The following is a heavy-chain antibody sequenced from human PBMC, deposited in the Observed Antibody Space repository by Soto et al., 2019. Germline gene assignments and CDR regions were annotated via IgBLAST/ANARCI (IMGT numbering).Heavy chain of an antibody. J-gene: IGHJ5*02. CDR1: GYSFTSYY. Sequence: QVQLVQSGAEVKKPGASVKVSCKASGYSFTSYYIHWVRQAPGQGLEWMGIVNPSAGTTSYPQKFPGRVTMTRDTSTSTVYMELSSLRSEDSAMYYCARVRRMTGTIQDNWFDPWGLGTLITVSS. D-gene: IGHD1-7*01. CDR3: ARVRRMTGTIQDNWFDP. CDR2: VNPSAGTT. V-gene: IGHV1-46*01.